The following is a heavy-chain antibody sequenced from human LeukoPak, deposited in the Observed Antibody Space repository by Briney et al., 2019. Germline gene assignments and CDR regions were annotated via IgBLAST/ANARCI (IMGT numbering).Heavy chain of an antibody. D-gene: IGHD5-18*01. CDR1: GGSISSSSYY. J-gene: IGHJ4*02. CDR2: IYYSGST. Sequence: SETLSLTCTVSGGSISSSSYYWGWIRQPPGKGLACIGSIYYSGSTYYNPSLKSRVTISVDTSKNQFSLKLSSVTAADTAVYYCARATSSWIQLSRHFDYWGQGTLVTVSS. CDR3: ARATSSWIQLSRHFDY. V-gene: IGHV4-39*01.